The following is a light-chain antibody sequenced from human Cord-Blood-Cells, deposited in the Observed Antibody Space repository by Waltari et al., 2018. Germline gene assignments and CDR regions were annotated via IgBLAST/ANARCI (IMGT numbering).Light chain of an antibody. J-gene: IGLJ1*01. V-gene: IGLV2-14*01. CDR3: SSYTSSSTYV. CDR1: SSDVGGYNY. CDR2: EVS. Sequence: SALTQPASVSGSPGQSITISCTGTSSDVGGYNYVSWYQQHPGKAPKLMIYEVSNWPSGVSNRFSGSKAGNTASLTISGLQAEDEADYYCSSYTSSSTYVFGTGTKVTVL.